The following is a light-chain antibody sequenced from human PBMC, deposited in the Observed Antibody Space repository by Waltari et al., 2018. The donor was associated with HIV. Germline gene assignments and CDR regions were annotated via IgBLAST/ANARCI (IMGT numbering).Light chain of an antibody. V-gene: IGLV2-8*01. J-gene: IGLJ2*01. CDR1: SSDIGGYNY. CDR3: SSYAGSTTLGV. CDR2: EVN. Sequence: QSALTQPPSASGSPGQPVTISCTGTSSDIGGYNYVSWYQQHPGKAPKLMIYEVNKRPSGVPYRFSGSKSGNTASLTISGLQAEDEADYYCSSYAGSTTLGVFGGGTKLTVL.